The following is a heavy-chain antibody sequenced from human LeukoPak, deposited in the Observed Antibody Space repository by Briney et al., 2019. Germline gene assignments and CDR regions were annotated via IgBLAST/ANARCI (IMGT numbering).Heavy chain of an antibody. Sequence: GESLKISCKGSGYSCTTYWIGWVREMPGKGLEWMGIIYPGDSDTRYSPSFQGQVTISADKSISTAYLQWSSLKASDTAMYYCARRLTTDNMDVWGKGTSVTVSS. V-gene: IGHV5-51*01. CDR3: ARRLTTDNMDV. D-gene: IGHD4-11*01. CDR1: GYSCTTYW. J-gene: IGHJ6*03. CDR2: IYPGDSDT.